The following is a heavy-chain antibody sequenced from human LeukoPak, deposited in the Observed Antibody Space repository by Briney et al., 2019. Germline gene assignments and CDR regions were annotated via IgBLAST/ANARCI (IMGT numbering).Heavy chain of an antibody. Sequence: SGGSLRLSCSASGFTFGTYLMSWVRQAPGKGLEWVSSISSSSSYIYYADSVKGRFTISRDNAKNSLYLQMNSLRAEDTAVYYCARDLGGSYSHGMDVWGQGTTVTVSS. J-gene: IGHJ6*02. CDR2: ISSSSSYI. V-gene: IGHV3-21*01. CDR1: GFTFGTYL. D-gene: IGHD1-26*01. CDR3: ARDLGGSYSHGMDV.